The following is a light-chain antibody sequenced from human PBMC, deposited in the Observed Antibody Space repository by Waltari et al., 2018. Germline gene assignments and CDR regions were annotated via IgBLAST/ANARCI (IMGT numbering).Light chain of an antibody. CDR2: EGS. V-gene: IGLV2-23*03. J-gene: IGLJ1*01. CDR1: SSDVGSYNL. CDR3: CSYAGSSTFEV. Sequence: QSALTQPASVSGSPGQSITISCTGTSSDVGSYNLVSWYQQHPGKAPKLMIYEGSKRPSGVSNRFSGSKSGNTASRTISGLQAEDEADYYGCSYAGSSTFEVFGTGTKVTVL.